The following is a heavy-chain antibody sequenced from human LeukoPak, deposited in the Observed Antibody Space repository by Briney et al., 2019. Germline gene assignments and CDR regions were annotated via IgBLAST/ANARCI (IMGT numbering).Heavy chain of an antibody. CDR3: ARDYDILTGYFRGGFDY. J-gene: IGHJ4*02. V-gene: IGHV3-11*05. D-gene: IGHD3-9*01. CDR1: GFTFSDYY. Sequence: KPGGSLRLSCAASGFTFSDYYMSWIRQAPGKGLEWVSYITSSSSDTNYADSVKGRFTISRDNAKKSLYLQMNSLRAKDTAVYYCARDYDILTGYFRGGFDYWGQGTLVTVSS. CDR2: ITSSSSDT.